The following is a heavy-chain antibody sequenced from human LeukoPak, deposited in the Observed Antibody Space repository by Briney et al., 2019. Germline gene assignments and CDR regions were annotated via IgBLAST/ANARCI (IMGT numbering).Heavy chain of an antibody. J-gene: IGHJ4*02. V-gene: IGHV4-59*01. CDR2: IYYSGST. D-gene: IGHD3-9*01. CDR1: GGSISSDY. CDR3: ARGDGGWLKVY. Sequence: PSETLSLTCTVSGGSISSDYWSWVRQPPGKGLEWVGYIYYSGSTNYNPSLKSRVTISVDTSKNQFSLKLSSVTAADTAVYYCARGDGGWLKVYWCRGPLVIVSS.